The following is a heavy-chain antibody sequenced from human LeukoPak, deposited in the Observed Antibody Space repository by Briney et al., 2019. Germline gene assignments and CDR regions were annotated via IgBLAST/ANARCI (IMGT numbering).Heavy chain of an antibody. CDR2: INSDGSTT. J-gene: IGHJ5*02. CDR1: GFTFRSYS. CDR3: TRSDWFDP. Sequence: PGGSLRLSCAASGFTFRSYSMHWVRQAPGKGLVWVSRINSDGSTTSYADSVRGRFTISRDNAKNTLYLQMNSLRGEDTAVYYCTRSDWFDPWGQGTLVTVSS. V-gene: IGHV3-74*01.